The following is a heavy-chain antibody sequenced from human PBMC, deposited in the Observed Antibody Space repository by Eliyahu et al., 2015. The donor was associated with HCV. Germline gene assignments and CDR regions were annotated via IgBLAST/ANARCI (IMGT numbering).Heavy chain of an antibody. CDR2: IYHTGST. CDR1: GXPITSYY. CDR3: ARDHGNYYDTSGFEWYDP. V-gene: IGHV4-59*12. Sequence: QVQLQESGPGLLKPSETLSLTCTVSGXPITSYYWSWIRQSPGKGLEWIGYIYHTGSTNYNPSLKSRVTMSADKSKNQFSLKLNSVTAADTAVYYCARDHGNYYDTSGFEWYDPWGQGTLVTVSS. J-gene: IGHJ5*02. D-gene: IGHD3-22*01.